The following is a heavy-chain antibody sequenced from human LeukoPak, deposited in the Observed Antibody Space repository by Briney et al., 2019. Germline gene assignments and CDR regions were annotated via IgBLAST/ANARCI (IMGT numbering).Heavy chain of an antibody. V-gene: IGHV4-59*08. CDR3: ARTPPRGYYDSSGFWAFDV. D-gene: IGHD3-22*01. CDR1: GDSISSYY. CDR2: IYYSGST. Sequence: KPSETLSLTCTVSGDSISSYYWGWIRQPPGTGLEWIGYIYYSGSTNYNPSLKSRVTISVDTSNNQFSLKLSSVTAADTAVYYCARTPPRGYYDSSGFWAFDVWGQGTMVTVSS. J-gene: IGHJ3*01.